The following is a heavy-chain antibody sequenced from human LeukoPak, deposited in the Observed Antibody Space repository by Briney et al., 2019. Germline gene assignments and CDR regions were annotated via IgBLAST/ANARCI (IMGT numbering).Heavy chain of an antibody. V-gene: IGHV1-18*01. J-gene: IGHJ3*01. CDR3: ARVRLVWGMETFDL. CDR1: GYTFTSYG. CDR2: ISGYNTYT. D-gene: IGHD7-27*01. Sequence: ASVKVSCKASGYTFTSYGISWVRQAPGQGLEWMGWISGYNTYTTYAQKFQDRVTMTKDTSTNTAYMEMRSLRSDDTAIYYCARVRLVWGMETFDLWGQGTMVTVPS.